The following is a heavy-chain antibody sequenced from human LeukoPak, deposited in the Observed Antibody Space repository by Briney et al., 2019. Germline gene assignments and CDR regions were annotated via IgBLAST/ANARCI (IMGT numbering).Heavy chain of an antibody. J-gene: IGHJ4*02. D-gene: IGHD3-10*01. Sequence: PGGSLRLSCAASGFTFSSYGMHWVRQAPGKGLEWVAVIWYDGSNIYYADSVKGRFTISRDNSKNTLYLQMNSLRAEDTAVYYCARVNAPWHYGSGSYYNDYWGQGTLVTVSS. V-gene: IGHV3-33*01. CDR1: GFTFSSYG. CDR3: ARVNAPWHYGSGSYYNDY. CDR2: IWYDGSNI.